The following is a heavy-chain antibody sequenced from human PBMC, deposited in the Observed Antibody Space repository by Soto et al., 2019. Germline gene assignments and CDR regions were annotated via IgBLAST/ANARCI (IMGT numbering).Heavy chain of an antibody. D-gene: IGHD2-21*02. Sequence: QVQLQQWGAGLLKPSETLSPTWAVYVGSLGVSSGSGIRQPPGKGLEWIGEINHGGSTNYNPSLKSRVTISVDTSKNQFSLKLSSVTAADTAVYYCAREEVVVTDDWFDPWGQGTLVTVSS. J-gene: IGHJ5*02. CDR2: INHGGST. CDR3: AREEVVVTDDWFDP. V-gene: IGHV4-34*01. CDR1: VGSLGVSS.